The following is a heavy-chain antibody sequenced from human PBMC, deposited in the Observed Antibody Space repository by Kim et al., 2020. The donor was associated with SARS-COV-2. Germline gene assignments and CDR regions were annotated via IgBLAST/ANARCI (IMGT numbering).Heavy chain of an antibody. CDR1: GGSISSSNW. J-gene: IGHJ4*02. Sequence: SETLSLTCAVSGGSISSSNWWSWVRQPPGKGLEWIGEIYHSGSTNYNPSLKSRVTISVDKSKNQFSLKLSSVTAADTAVYYCARGNSWYGGAFDYWGQGTLVTVSS. CDR2: IYHSGST. CDR3: ARGNSWYGGAFDY. D-gene: IGHD6-13*01. V-gene: IGHV4-4*02.